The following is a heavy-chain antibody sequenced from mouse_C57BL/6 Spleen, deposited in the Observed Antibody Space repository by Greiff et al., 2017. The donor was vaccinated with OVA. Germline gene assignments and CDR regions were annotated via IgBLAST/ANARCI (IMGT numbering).Heavy chain of an antibody. D-gene: IGHD1-1*01. J-gene: IGHJ2*01. CDR3: ARSITTVVANYFDY. CDR2: IYPGDGDT. Sequence: VKLMESGAELVKPGASVKISCKASGYAFSSYWMNWVKQRPGKGLEWIGQIYPGDGDTNYNGKFKGKATLTADKSSSTAYMQLSSLTSEDSAVYFCARSITTVVANYFDYWGQGTTLTVSS. CDR1: GYAFSSYW. V-gene: IGHV1-80*01.